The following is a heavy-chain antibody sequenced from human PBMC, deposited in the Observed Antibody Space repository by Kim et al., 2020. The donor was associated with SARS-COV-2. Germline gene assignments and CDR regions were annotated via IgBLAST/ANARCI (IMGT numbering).Heavy chain of an antibody. J-gene: IGHJ4*02. CDR2: ISGSGGST. V-gene: IGHV3-23*01. Sequence: GGSLRLSCAASGFTFSSYAMSWVRQAPGKGLEWVSAISGSGGSTYYADSVKGRFTISRDNSKNTLYLQMNSLRAEDTAVYYCAKDLLVGFNIAVAGMMDYWGQGTLVTVSS. CDR1: GFTFSSYA. D-gene: IGHD6-19*01. CDR3: AKDLLVGFNIAVAGMMDY.